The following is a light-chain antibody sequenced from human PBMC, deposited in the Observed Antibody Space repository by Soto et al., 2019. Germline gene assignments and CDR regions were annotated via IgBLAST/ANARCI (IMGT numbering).Light chain of an antibody. CDR2: RAS. V-gene: IGKV3-15*01. CDR3: QQFSNWPPLT. CDR1: QSVGGD. J-gene: IGKJ1*01. Sequence: EIVMTQSPVTLSVSPGERATLSCRASQSVGGDLAWYQQKPGQAPRLLIYRASTRATGIPARFSGSGSGTEFTLTISSLQSEDFAIYYCQQFSNWPPLTFGQG.